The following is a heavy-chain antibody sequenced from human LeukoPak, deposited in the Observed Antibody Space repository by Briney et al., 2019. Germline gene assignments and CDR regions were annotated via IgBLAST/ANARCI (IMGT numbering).Heavy chain of an antibody. Sequence: SETLSLTCIVSGDSISSFFWSRIRQPAGKGLEWIGRVYSDGSTHYNPSLKSRVTMSLDTSKNQLSLKLSSVSAAETAVYYCAGGSGSYRDAFDFWGQGTMVTVSS. CDR2: VYSDGST. V-gene: IGHV4-4*07. CDR1: GDSISSFF. CDR3: AGGSGSYRDAFDF. D-gene: IGHD1-26*01. J-gene: IGHJ3*01.